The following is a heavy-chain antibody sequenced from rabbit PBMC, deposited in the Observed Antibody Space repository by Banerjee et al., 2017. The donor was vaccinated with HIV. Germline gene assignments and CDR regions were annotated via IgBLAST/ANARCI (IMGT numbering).Heavy chain of an antibody. Sequence: QEQLEESGGGLVQPEGSLTLTCKASGFDFSSNAMCWVRRAPGRRLEWIGCIYAGSSSAWYANWVNGRFTISRSTSLDTVDLKMTSLTAADTATYFCARGAGYGGYWFYFNLWGPGTLVTVS. D-gene: IGHD1-1*01. CDR1: GFDFSSNA. CDR3: ARGAGYGGYWFYFNL. CDR2: IYAGSSSA. V-gene: IGHV1S47*01. J-gene: IGHJ4*01.